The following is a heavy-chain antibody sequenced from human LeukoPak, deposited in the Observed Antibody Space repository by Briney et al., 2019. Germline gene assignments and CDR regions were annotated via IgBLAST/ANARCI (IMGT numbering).Heavy chain of an antibody. D-gene: IGHD1-26*01. CDR3: AKDIRWELLPLDY. Sequence: GGSLRLSCAASGFPFSSYAMSWVRQAPGKGLEWVSAISGSGGSTYYADSVKGRFTISRDNSKNTLYLQMNSLRAEDTAVYYCAKDIRWELLPLDYWGQGTLVTVSS. J-gene: IGHJ4*02. V-gene: IGHV3-23*01. CDR1: GFPFSSYA. CDR2: ISGSGGST.